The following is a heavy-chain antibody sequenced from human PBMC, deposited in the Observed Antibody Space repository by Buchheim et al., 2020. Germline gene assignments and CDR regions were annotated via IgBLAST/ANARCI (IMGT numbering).Heavy chain of an antibody. CDR2: IYTSGST. V-gene: IGHV4-61*02. Sequence: QVQLQESGPGLVKPSQTLSLTCTVSGGSISSGSYYWSWIRQPAGKGLEWIGRIYTSGSTNYNPSLKSRVTISVDTSKNQFSLKLSSLTAADTAVYYCARDGLYDYIWGPYGMDVWGQGTT. J-gene: IGHJ6*02. D-gene: IGHD3-16*01. CDR3: ARDGLYDYIWGPYGMDV. CDR1: GGSISSGSYY.